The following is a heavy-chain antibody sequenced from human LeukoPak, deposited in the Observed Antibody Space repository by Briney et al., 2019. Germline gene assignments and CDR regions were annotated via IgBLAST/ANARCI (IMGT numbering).Heavy chain of an antibody. V-gene: IGHV4-4*07. J-gene: IGHJ3*02. CDR1: GGSISSYY. CDR3: ASPWDIVVVPASAGDAFDI. D-gene: IGHD2-2*01. Sequence: SETLSLTCTVSGGSISSYYWSWIRQPAGKGLEWIGRIYTSGSTNYNPSLKSRVTASVDTSKNQFSLKLSSVTAADTAVYYCASPWDIVVVPASAGDAFDIWGQGTMVTVSS. CDR2: IYTSGST.